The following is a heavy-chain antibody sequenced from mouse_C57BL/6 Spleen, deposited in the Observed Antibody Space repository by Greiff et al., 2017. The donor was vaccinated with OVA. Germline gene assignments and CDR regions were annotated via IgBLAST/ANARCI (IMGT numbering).Heavy chain of an antibody. J-gene: IGHJ4*01. Sequence: EVQLQQSGPELVKPGASVKISCKASGYTFTDYYMNWVKQSHGKSLEWIGDINPNNGGTSYNQKFKGKATLTVDKSSSTAYMELRSLTSEDSAVYYCARGGFITTVSYAMDYWGQGTSVTVSS. CDR3: ARGGFITTVSYAMDY. V-gene: IGHV1-26*01. D-gene: IGHD1-1*01. CDR2: INPNNGGT. CDR1: GYTFTDYY.